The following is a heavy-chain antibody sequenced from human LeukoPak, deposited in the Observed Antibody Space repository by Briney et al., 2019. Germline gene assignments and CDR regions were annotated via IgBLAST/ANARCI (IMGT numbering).Heavy chain of an antibody. D-gene: IGHD3-22*01. Sequence: GGSLRLSCAASGFTFTKYWMTWVRQAPGKGLEWVSVLYTSGNTFYADSVKGRFTISRDNSKNTVYLQMNSLRAEDTAVYYCARWPDYYDTSKYYYGMDVWGRGTTVTVSS. CDR2: LYTSGNT. CDR1: GFTFTKYW. V-gene: IGHV3-53*01. CDR3: ARWPDYYDTSKYYYGMDV. J-gene: IGHJ6*02.